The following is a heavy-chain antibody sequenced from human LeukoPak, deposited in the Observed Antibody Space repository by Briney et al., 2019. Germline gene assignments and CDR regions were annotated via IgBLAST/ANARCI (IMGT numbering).Heavy chain of an antibody. CDR1: GSTFSSYA. D-gene: IGHD3-3*02. CDR3: ARPFHKFFDY. Sequence: GRSLRLSCAASGSTFSSYAMHWVRQAPGKGLEWVAVISYDGNNEYYADSVKGRFTISRDNSKNTLYLQMNSLRTEDTAVYYCARPFHKFFDYWGQGTLVTVSS. J-gene: IGHJ4*02. CDR2: ISYDGNNE. V-gene: IGHV3-30-3*01.